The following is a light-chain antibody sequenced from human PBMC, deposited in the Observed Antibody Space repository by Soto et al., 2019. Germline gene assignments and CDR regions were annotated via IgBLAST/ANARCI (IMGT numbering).Light chain of an antibody. V-gene: IGLV2-14*03. Sequence: QSALTQPASVSGSPGQPITISCSGTSSDIGAYKYVSWYQQHPGKVPKLMIYELNNRPSGVSDRFSGSKSGNTDSLTISGLQAEDEAHYYCSSYTGDNTWMFGGGTKLTVL. CDR1: SSDIGAYKY. CDR2: ELN. J-gene: IGLJ3*02. CDR3: SSYTGDNTWM.